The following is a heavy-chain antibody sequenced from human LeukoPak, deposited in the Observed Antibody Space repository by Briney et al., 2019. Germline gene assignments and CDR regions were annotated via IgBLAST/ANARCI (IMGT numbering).Heavy chain of an antibody. CDR3: ARAMMVVTNLWGVFDY. J-gene: IGHJ4*02. CDR2: ISGSGGTT. Sequence: GGSLRLSCAASGFTFYNFAMSWVRQAPGKGLEWVSGISGSGGTTYYTDCVKGRFTISRDTSKNTVYLQMNRQRAEDTAVYYCARAMMVVTNLWGVFDYWGQGNLVTVSS. V-gene: IGHV3-23*01. CDR1: GFTFYNFA. D-gene: IGHD3-22*01.